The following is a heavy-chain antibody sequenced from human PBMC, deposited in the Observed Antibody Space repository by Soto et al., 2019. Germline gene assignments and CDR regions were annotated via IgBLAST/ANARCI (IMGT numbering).Heavy chain of an antibody. CDR2: ISSSGSTI. CDR3: AKPGSGSYYNDWFDP. Sequence: LRLSCAASGFTFSDYYMSWIRQAPGKGLEWGSYISSSGSTIYYADSVKGRFTISRDNAKNSLYLQMNSLRAEDTAVYYCAKPGSGSYYNDWFDPWGQGTLVTVSS. D-gene: IGHD3-10*01. CDR1: GFTFSDYY. J-gene: IGHJ5*02. V-gene: IGHV3-11*01.